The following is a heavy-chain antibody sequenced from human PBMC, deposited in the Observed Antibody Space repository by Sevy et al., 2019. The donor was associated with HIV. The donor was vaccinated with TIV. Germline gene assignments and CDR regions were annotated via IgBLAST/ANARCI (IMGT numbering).Heavy chain of an antibody. D-gene: IGHD3-3*02. CDR3: ALGRLHWPTDF. J-gene: IGHJ4*02. V-gene: IGHV3-23*01. CDR1: GFTFCNYA. CDR2: INDSEKA. Sequence: GGSLRLSCAASGFTFCNYAMSWVRQAPGKRLEWVSTINDSEKAYYTESVKGRFSISRDISKNTLFLQMNSLRTEDTAVYYCALGRLHWPTDFWVQGTLVTVSS.